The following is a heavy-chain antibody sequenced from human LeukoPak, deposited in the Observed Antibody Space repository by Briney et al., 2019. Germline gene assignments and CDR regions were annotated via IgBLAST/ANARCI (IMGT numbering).Heavy chain of an antibody. Sequence: PGGSLRLSCAASGFTFSTYAMSWVRQAPGKGLEWVSSISGSGVNTYYADSVKGRFTISRDNSKNTLYLQMNSLRAEDTAVYYCAKGERSTGYYYCIDYWGQGTLVAVSS. CDR2: ISGSGVNT. CDR1: GFTFSTYA. CDR3: AKGERSTGYYYCIDY. D-gene: IGHD3-22*01. V-gene: IGHV3-23*01. J-gene: IGHJ4*02.